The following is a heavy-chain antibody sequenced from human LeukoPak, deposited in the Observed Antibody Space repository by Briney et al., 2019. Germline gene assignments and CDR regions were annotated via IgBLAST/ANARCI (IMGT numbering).Heavy chain of an antibody. CDR2: INSDGSST. V-gene: IGHV3-74*01. D-gene: IGHD2-2*01. CDR1: GFTFSTYW. CDR3: ATDVPAVTIFGY. Sequence: GGSLRLSCAASGFTFSTYWMHWVRRAPGTGLVWVSLINSDGSSTNYADSVKGRFTISRDNAKNTLYLQMNSLRAEDTAVYYCATDVPAVTIFGYWGQGTLVTVPS. J-gene: IGHJ4*02.